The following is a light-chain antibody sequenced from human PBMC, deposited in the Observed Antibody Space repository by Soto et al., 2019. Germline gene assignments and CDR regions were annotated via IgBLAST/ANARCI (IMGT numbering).Light chain of an antibody. Sequence: EIVLTQSPVTLSVSRGGIATLSCRVSQSVSSNLAWYQQKPGQAPRLLIYGASTRATGIPARFSGSGSGTEFTLTISSLQSEDFAVYYCQQYNNWPPITFGQGTRLEIK. CDR1: QSVSSN. CDR2: GAS. J-gene: IGKJ5*01. CDR3: QQYNNWPPIT. V-gene: IGKV3-15*01.